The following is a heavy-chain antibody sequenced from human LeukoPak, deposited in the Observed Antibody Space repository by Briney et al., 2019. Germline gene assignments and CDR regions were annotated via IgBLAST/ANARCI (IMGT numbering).Heavy chain of an antibody. Sequence: ASVKVSCKASGYTFTSCDINWVRQATGQGLEWMGWMSPNSGNTGYAQKFQGRVTMTRNTSISTAYMELSSLRSEDTAVYYCATYSSSWDYWGQGTLVTVSS. V-gene: IGHV1-8*01. CDR2: MSPNSGNT. CDR1: GYTFTSCD. CDR3: ATYSSSWDY. D-gene: IGHD6-13*01. J-gene: IGHJ4*02.